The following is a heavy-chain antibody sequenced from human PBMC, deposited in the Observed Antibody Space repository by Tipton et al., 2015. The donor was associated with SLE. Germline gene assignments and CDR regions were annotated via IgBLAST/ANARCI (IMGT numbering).Heavy chain of an antibody. D-gene: IGHD7-27*01. CDR2: ISYDGSNK. CDR3: ARLRAYLGSFDV. Sequence: SLRLSCAASGFTFSIYAMHWVRQAPGKGLEWVAVISYDGSNKYYADSVKGRFTISRDNSKSTLYLQMNSLRVEDTAVYYCARLRAYLGSFDVWGQGTKVTVSS. CDR1: GFTFSIYA. V-gene: IGHV3-30*04. J-gene: IGHJ3*01.